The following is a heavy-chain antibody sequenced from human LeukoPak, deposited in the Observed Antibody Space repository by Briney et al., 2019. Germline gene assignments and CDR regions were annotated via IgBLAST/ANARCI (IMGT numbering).Heavy chain of an antibody. D-gene: IGHD3-10*01. CDR1: GFTFSRYW. Sequence: GGSLRLSCADSGFTFSRYWMHWFRHAPGKGLVWVARINSLGSSTNYAHSVKGRFTISRDNAKNTLYLQMHSLRAEDTAVSFRARDLSEYGWFGELYYWGQGTLVSVS. V-gene: IGHV3-74*01. J-gene: IGHJ4*02. CDR2: INSLGSST. CDR3: ARDLSEYGWFGELYY.